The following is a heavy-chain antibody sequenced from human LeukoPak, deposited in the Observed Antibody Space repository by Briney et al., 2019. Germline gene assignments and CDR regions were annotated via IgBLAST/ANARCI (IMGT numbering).Heavy chain of an antibody. D-gene: IGHD3-10*01. J-gene: IGHJ4*02. Sequence: SETLSLTCTVSGGSVSSTTYYWSWIRQPPGKGLEWIASINYSGSTYYNPSLKSRVTISVDTSENQFSLKLSSVTAADTAVYYCARSVVYGSGKYYFDYWGQGTLVTVSS. V-gene: IGHV4-39*01. CDR1: GGSVSSTTYY. CDR3: ARSVVYGSGKYYFDY. CDR2: INYSGST.